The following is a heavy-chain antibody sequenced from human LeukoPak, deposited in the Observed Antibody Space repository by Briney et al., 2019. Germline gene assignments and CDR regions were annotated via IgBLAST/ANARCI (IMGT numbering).Heavy chain of an antibody. CDR3: ASGIAAHIDY. J-gene: IGHJ4*02. V-gene: IGHV4-31*03. D-gene: IGHD6-6*01. CDR1: GGSIRSGGYY. CDR2: IYYSGST. Sequence: SETLSLTCTVSGGSIRSGGYYWSWIRQHPGKGLEWIGYIYYSGSTYYNPSLKSRVTISVDTSKNQFSLKLSSVTAADTAVYYCASGIAAHIDYWGQGTLVTVSS.